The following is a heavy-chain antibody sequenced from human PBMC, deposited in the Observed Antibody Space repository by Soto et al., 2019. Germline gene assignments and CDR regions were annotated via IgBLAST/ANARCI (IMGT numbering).Heavy chain of an antibody. J-gene: IGHJ6*02. CDR1: GYIFVNYG. V-gene: IGHV1-18*01. Sequence: QVQLVQSGDEVKKPGASVKVSCKASGYIFVNYGIAWVRQAQRKGLEWMGWISPYTGNTHSASKVQGRLTMTTDTSTSTAYMDLGRLTSDDTAVYYCVMVDNYVTPTPQDVWGQGTTVTVSS. CDR2: ISPYTGNT. CDR3: VMVDNYVTPTPQDV. D-gene: IGHD3-16*01.